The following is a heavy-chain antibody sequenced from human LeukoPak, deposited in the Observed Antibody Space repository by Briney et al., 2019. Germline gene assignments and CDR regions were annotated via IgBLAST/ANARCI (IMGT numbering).Heavy chain of an antibody. Sequence: SETLSLTCAVYGGSFSGYYWSWIRQPPGKGLEWIGEINHSGSTNYNPAPKSRVTISVDTYKNQFSLKLSSVTAADTAVYYCARRGTYTIFGVVIPYYFDYWGQGTLVTVSS. V-gene: IGHV4-34*01. D-gene: IGHD3-3*01. CDR3: ARRGTYTIFGVVIPYYFDY. CDR1: GGSFSGYY. J-gene: IGHJ4*02. CDR2: INHSGST.